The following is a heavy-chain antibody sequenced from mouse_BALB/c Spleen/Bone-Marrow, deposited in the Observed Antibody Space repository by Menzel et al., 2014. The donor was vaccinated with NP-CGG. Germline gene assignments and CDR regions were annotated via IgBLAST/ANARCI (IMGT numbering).Heavy chain of an antibody. CDR3: AREGGYYAMDS. CDR1: GYTFTSYV. V-gene: IGHV1-14*01. CDR2: INPYNDGT. Sequence: EVKVVESGPELVKPGASVKMSCKASGYTFTSYVMHWVKRKPGQGLEWIGYINPYNDGTKYNEKFKGKATLTSDKSSSTAYMELSSLTSEDSAVYYCAREGGYYAMDSWGQGTSVTVSS. J-gene: IGHJ4*01.